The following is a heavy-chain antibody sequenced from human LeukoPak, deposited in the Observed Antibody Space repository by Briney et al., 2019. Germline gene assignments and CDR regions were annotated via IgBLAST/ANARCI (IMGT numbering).Heavy chain of an antibody. D-gene: IGHD2-2*01. CDR1: GGSISSGGYY. CDR2: IYYSGST. J-gene: IGHJ5*02. Sequence: PSQTLSLTCTVSGGSISSGGYYWSWIRQHPGKGLEWIGYIYYSGSTYYNPSLKSRVTISVDTSKNQFSLKLSSVTAADTAVYYCARGREDIVVGFWFDPWGQGTLVTVSS. CDR3: ARGREDIVVGFWFDP. V-gene: IGHV4-31*03.